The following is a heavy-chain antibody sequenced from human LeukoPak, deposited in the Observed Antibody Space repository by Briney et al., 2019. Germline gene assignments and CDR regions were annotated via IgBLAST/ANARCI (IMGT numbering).Heavy chain of an antibody. J-gene: IGHJ6*02. CDR3: ARGEGSGGSWAPPYYYYGMDV. Sequence: GRSLRLSCAASGFTFSSYAMHWVRQAPGKGLEWVAVISYDGSNKYYADSVKGRFTISRDNSKNTLYLQMNSLRAEDTAVYYCARGEGSGGSWAPPYYYYGMDVWGQGTTVTVSS. D-gene: IGHD2-15*01. V-gene: IGHV3-30-3*01. CDR1: GFTFSSYA. CDR2: ISYDGSNK.